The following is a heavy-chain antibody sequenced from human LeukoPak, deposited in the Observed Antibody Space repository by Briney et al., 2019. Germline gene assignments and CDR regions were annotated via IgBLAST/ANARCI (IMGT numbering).Heavy chain of an antibody. J-gene: IGHJ5*02. D-gene: IGHD3-22*01. V-gene: IGHV4-61*02. Sequence: SETLSLTCTVSGGSISSGSYYWSWIRQPAGKGLEWIGRIYTSGSTKYNPSLKSRVTISVDTSKNQFSLKLSSVTAADTAVYYCARSSGYYDSFWFDPWGQGTLVTVSS. CDR2: IYTSGST. CDR3: ARSSGYYDSFWFDP. CDR1: GGSISSGSYY.